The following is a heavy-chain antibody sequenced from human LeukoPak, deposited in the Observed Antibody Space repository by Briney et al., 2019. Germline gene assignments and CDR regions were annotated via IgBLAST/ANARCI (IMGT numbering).Heavy chain of an antibody. CDR3: ARHVTHYGSGSYVDY. CDR1: GYSSTIYT. Sequence: ETLTVSCMGSGYSSTIYTIGWMRQMQGKSREWMGIINPGASDTRYSPSFQGQVTISADKSISTAYLQWSSLKASDTAMYYCARHVTHYGSGSYVDYWGQGTLVTVSS. V-gene: IGHV5-51*01. J-gene: IGHJ4*02. CDR2: INPGASDT. D-gene: IGHD3-10*01.